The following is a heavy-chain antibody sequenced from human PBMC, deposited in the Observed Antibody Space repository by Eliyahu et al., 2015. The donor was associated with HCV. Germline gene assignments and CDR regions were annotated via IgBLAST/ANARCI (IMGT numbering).Heavy chain of an antibody. Sequence: QVQLVESGGGVVQPGXSLXXSCAASXFXFSSYGMHWVRQAPGKGLEWVAVIWYDGSNKYYADSVKGRFTISRDNSKNTLYLQMNSLRAEDTAVYYCARDEDYYGSGSYGDYWGQGTLVTVSS. CDR2: IWYDGSNK. CDR3: ARDEDYYGSGSYGDY. CDR1: XFXFSSYG. J-gene: IGHJ4*02. V-gene: IGHV3-33*01. D-gene: IGHD3-10*01.